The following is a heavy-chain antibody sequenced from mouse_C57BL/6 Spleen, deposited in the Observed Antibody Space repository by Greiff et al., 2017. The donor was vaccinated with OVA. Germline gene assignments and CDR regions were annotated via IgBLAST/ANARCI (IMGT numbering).Heavy chain of an antibody. V-gene: IGHV1-61*01. Sequence: QVQLQQPGAELVRPGSSVKLSCKASGYTFTSYWMDWVKQRPGQGLEWIGNIYPSDSETHYNQKFKDKATLTVDKSSSTAYMQLSSLTSEDSAVYYCGREGAGTGYFDVWGTGTTVTVSS. J-gene: IGHJ1*03. CDR3: GREGAGTGYFDV. CDR1: GYTFTSYW. D-gene: IGHD4-1*01. CDR2: IYPSDSET.